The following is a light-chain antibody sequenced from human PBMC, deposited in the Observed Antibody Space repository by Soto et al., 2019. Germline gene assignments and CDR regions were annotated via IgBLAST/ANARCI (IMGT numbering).Light chain of an antibody. V-gene: IGKV3-15*01. CDR2: GAS. J-gene: IGKJ1*01. CDR1: QSVSNN. Sequence: EIVMTQSPATLSVSPGERATLSCRASQSVSNNLAWYQQKPGQAPTLLICGASTRATGIPARFSGSGSGTEFTLTISSLQSEDFAVYYCQQYNNWPPWTFGQGTKVEIK. CDR3: QQYNNWPPWT.